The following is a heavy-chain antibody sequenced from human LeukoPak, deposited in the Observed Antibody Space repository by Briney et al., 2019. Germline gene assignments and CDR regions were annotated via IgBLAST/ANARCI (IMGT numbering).Heavy chain of an antibody. CDR3: ARHGAPLRFTANWFDP. CDR1: GGSISSSSYY. V-gene: IGHV4-39*01. CDR2: IYYSGST. Sequence: SETLSLTCTVSGGSISSSSYYWGWIRQPPGKGLEWIGSIYYSGSTYYNPSLKSRVTISVDTSKNQFSLKLSSVTAADTAVYYCARHGAPLRFTANWFDPWGQGTLVTVSS. D-gene: IGHD3-3*01. J-gene: IGHJ5*02.